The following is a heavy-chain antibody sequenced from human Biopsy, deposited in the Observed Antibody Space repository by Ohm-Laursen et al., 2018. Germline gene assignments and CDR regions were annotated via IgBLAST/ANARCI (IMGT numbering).Heavy chain of an antibody. V-gene: IGHV4-39*01. Sequence: SDTLSLTCTVSGGSISSSTTYYWAWLRQPPGKGLEWIGSIYNTETTFYTPSLKSRVTISLDTSTNQFSLKVSSVTAADTALYFCARHPTGFWFDPWGHGTLVTVSS. CDR3: ARHPTGFWFDP. CDR2: IYNTETT. CDR1: GGSISSSTTYY. J-gene: IGHJ5*02.